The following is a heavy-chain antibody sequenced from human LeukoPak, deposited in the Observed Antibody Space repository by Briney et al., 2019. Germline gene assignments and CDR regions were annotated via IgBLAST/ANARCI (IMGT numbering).Heavy chain of an antibody. D-gene: IGHD6-13*01. V-gene: IGHV3-30-3*01. CDR1: GFTFSSYA. J-gene: IGHJ4*02. Sequence: GGSLRLSCAASGFTFSSYAMHWVRQAPGKGLEWVAVISYDGSNKYYADSVKGRFTISRDNSKNTLYLQMNSLRAEDTAVYYCASPLGVAAADYYFDYWGQGTLVTVSS. CDR2: ISYDGSNK. CDR3: ASPLGVAAADYYFDY.